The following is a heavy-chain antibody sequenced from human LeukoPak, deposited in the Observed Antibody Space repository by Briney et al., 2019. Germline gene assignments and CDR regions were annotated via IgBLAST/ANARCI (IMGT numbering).Heavy chain of an antibody. Sequence: PSETLSLTCAVYGGSFSGYYWSWIRQPPGKGLEWIGEVNHSGSTNYNPSLKSRVTISVDTSKNQFSLKLSSVTAADTAVYYCARGDYGDYWIDYWGQGTLVTVSS. CDR2: VNHSGST. D-gene: IGHD4-17*01. CDR3: ARGDYGDYWIDY. V-gene: IGHV4-34*01. CDR1: GGSFSGYY. J-gene: IGHJ4*02.